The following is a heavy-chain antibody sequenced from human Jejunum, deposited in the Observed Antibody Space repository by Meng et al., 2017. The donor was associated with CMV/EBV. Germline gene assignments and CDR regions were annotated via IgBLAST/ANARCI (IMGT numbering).Heavy chain of an antibody. D-gene: IGHD2-21*01. CDR1: GFTFSSYG. CDR3: AKDKWRGGDCNALDI. CDR2: IWYDGSNK. V-gene: IGHV3-33*06. J-gene: IGHJ3*02. Sequence: GFTFSSYGMHWVRQAPGKGLEWVAVIWYDGSNKYYADSVKGRFTISRDNSKNTLYLQMNSLRAEDTAVYYCAKDKWRGGDCNALDIWGQGTMVTVSS.